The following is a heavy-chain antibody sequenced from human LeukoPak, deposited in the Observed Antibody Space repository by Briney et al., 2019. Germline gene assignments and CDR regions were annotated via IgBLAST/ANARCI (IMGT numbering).Heavy chain of an antibody. CDR3: AKHVSAGYYYDSSGLHH. CDR2: ISGSGGST. CDR1: GFTFSSYA. D-gene: IGHD3-22*01. V-gene: IGHV3-23*01. Sequence: GGSLRLSCAASGFTFSSYAMSWVRQAPGKGLEWASAISGSGGSTYYADSVKGRFTISRDNSKNTLYLQMNSLRAEDTAVYYCAKHVSAGYYYDSSGLHHWGQGTLVTVSS. J-gene: IGHJ5*02.